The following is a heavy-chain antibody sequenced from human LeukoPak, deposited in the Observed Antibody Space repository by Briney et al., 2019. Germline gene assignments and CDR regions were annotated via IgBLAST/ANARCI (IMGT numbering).Heavy chain of an antibody. V-gene: IGHV4-59*11. D-gene: IGHD6-6*01. CDR3: ARGGYSSSSSWFDP. Sequence: SETLSLTCTVSGGSISSHYWSWIRQPPGKGLGWMGYIYYSGSTNYNPSLKSRVTIPVDTSKNQFSLKLSSVTAADTAVYYCARGGYSSSSSWFDPWGQGTLVTVSS. J-gene: IGHJ5*02. CDR1: GGSISSHY. CDR2: IYYSGST.